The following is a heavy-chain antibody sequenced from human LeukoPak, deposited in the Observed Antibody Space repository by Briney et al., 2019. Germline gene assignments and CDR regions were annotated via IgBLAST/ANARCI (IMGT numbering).Heavy chain of an antibody. CDR2: IYYSGST. V-gene: IGHV4-59*01. J-gene: IGHJ4*02. Sequence: TSETLSLTCTVSGGSMSSYYWSWIRQPPGKGLDWIGYIYYSGSTNYNPSLKSRVTISVDTSKNQLSLKLSSVTAADTAVYYCARDPGYYDSSGYFDYWGQGTLVTVSS. CDR1: GGSMSSYY. CDR3: ARDPGYYDSSGYFDY. D-gene: IGHD3-22*01.